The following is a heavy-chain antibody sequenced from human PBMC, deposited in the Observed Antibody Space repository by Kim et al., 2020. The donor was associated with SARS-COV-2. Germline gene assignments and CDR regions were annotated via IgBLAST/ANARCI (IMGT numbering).Heavy chain of an antibody. D-gene: IGHD3-16*01. J-gene: IGHJ4*02. V-gene: IGHV4-39*07. CDR2: T. Sequence: TYNPPSLKGRVTLSVDTSKNQFSLKLSSVTAADTAVYYCARGWMGGANDYWGQGTLVTVSS. CDR3: ARGWMGGANDY.